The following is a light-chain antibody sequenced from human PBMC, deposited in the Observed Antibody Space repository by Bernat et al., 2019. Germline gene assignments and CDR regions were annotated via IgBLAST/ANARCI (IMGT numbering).Light chain of an antibody. Sequence: QSALTQVASVSGSPGQSITISCTGTSSDVGAYNYVSWYLQHPGEAPKLMIYDVSNRPSGVSNRFSGSKSGNTASLTISGLQIEDEADYFCSSSSTSSTPVVFGGGTRLTVL. CDR2: DVS. CDR3: SSSSTSSTPVV. J-gene: IGLJ2*01. CDR1: SSDVGAYNY. V-gene: IGLV2-14*03.